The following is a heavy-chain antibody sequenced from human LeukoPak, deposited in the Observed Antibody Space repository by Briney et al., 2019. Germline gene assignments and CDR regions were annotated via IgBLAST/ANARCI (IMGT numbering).Heavy chain of an antibody. J-gene: IGHJ3*02. D-gene: IGHD5-24*01. V-gene: IGHV3-30*02. Sequence: PGRSLRLSCAASGFTFSSFGMHWVRQAPGQGLEWVAFILYDGTNKYYADSVKGRFTISRDNSKDTLYLQMNSLRAEDTAVYYCAKTRDSTNAFDIWGQGTMVTVSS. CDR1: GFTFSSFG. CDR3: AKTRDSTNAFDI. CDR2: ILYDGTNK.